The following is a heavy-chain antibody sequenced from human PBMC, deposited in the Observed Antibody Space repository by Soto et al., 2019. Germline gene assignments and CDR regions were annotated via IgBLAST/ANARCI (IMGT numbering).Heavy chain of an antibody. J-gene: IGHJ4*02. CDR2: ISGIGHST. CDR3: AKRIMATIGHFDS. CDR1: GFTFSSYA. V-gene: IGHV3-23*01. D-gene: IGHD5-12*01. Sequence: GGSLRLSCAASGFTFSSYAMSWVRQAPGKGLEWVSSISGIGHSTYYADSVKGRFTISRDNSKNTLFLQMSSLRAEDTAVYYCAKRIMATIGHFDSWGQGTLVTV.